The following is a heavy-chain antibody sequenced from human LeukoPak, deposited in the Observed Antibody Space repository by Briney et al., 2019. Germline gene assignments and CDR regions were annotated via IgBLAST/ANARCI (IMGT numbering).Heavy chain of an antibody. CDR1: GGSISSSSYY. J-gene: IGHJ6*03. D-gene: IGHD3-3*01. CDR3: ARHVYDFWSGALNGYYYMDV. V-gene: IGHV4-39*01. CDR2: IYYSGST. Sequence: KPSETLSLTCTVSGGSISSSSYYWGWIRQPPGKGLEWIGSIYYSGSTYYNPSLKSRVTISVDTSKNQFSLKLSSVTAADTAVYYCARHVYDFWSGALNGYYYMDVWGKGTMVTVSS.